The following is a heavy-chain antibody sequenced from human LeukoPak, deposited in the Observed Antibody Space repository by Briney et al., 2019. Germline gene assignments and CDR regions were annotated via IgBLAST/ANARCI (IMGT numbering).Heavy chain of an antibody. V-gene: IGHV4-34*01. CDR2: INHSGNT. J-gene: IGHJ2*01. CDR1: GGSFSNYY. D-gene: IGHD3-22*01. CDR3: ARSASYYYDSSGYSLRYFDL. Sequence: SETLSLTCAVYGGSFSNYYWNWIRQPPGKGLEWIGEINHSGNTNYNPSLKSRVIISVDTSKNQFSLKMNSVTAADTAVYYCARSASYYYDSSGYSLRYFDLWGRGTLVIVSS.